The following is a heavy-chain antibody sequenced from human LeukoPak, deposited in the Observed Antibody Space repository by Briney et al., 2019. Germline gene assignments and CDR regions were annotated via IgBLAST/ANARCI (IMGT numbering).Heavy chain of an antibody. J-gene: IGHJ4*02. CDR3: ARALSLRPHYFDY. Sequence: SETLSLTYTVSGGSISSYYWSWIRQPPGKGLEWIGYIYYSGSTNYNPSLKSRVTISVDTSKNQFSLKLSSVTAADTAVYYCARALSLRPHYFDYWGQGTLVTVSS. CDR1: GGSISSYY. D-gene: IGHD5-12*01. CDR2: IYYSGST. V-gene: IGHV4-59*01.